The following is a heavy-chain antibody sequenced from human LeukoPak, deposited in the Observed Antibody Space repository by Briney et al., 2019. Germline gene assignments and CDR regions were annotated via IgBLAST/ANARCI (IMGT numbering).Heavy chain of an antibody. CDR3: AKSYYYDSSGYLDY. J-gene: IGHJ4*02. V-gene: IGHV3-53*01. Sequence: GGSLRLSCAASGFTVSSNYMSWVRQAPGKGLEWVSVIYSGGSTYYADSVKGRFTISRDNSKNTLYLQMNSLRAEDTAIYYCAKSYYYDSSGYLDYWGQGTLVTVSS. CDR1: GFTVSSNY. D-gene: IGHD3-22*01. CDR2: IYSGGST.